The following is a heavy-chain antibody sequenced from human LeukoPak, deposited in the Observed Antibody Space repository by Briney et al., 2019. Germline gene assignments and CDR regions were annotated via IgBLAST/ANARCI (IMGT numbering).Heavy chain of an antibody. V-gene: IGHV4-4*07. CDR2: TYTSGNT. Sequence: SETLSLTCTVSGGSISSYYWSWIRQPAGKGLEWIGRTYTSGNTNYNPSLKSRVTMSVDTSKNQFSLKLSSVTAGDTAVYYCARDRGDYGGPDYWGQGTLVTVSS. J-gene: IGHJ4*02. CDR1: GGSISSYY. CDR3: ARDRGDYGGPDY. D-gene: IGHD4-23*01.